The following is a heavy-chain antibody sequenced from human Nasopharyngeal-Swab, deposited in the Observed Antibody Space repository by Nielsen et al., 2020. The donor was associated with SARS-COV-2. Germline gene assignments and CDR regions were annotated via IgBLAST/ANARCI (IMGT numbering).Heavy chain of an antibody. CDR3: AVGASGWLSTFDY. CDR2: IIPGFGTT. CDR1: GGPFSNYA. D-gene: IGHD6-19*01. Sequence: SVKVSCKASGGPFSNYAVSWVRQAPGQGLAWMGGIIPGFGTTYYAQELQGRVTITADKSTRTAYMELSSLTSEDTAMYYCAVGASGWLSTFDYWGLGTLVTVSS. J-gene: IGHJ4*02. V-gene: IGHV1-69*06.